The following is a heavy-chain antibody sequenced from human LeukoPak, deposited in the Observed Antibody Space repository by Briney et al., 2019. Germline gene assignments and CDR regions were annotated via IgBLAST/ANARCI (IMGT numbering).Heavy chain of an antibody. CDR1: GFTFSHYG. V-gene: IGHV3-33*01. CDR3: ARDVDTSNHMSIFDP. Sequence: PGGSLRLSCAGSGFTFSHYGMHWVRQGPGKGLELVAGIQSDGSYKYYEDSLKGRFTISRDNFKNILYLQMNSLRAEDTAVYSCARDVDTSNHMSIFDPWGQGTLVTVSS. J-gene: IGHJ5*02. D-gene: IGHD3-3*02. CDR2: IQSDGSYK.